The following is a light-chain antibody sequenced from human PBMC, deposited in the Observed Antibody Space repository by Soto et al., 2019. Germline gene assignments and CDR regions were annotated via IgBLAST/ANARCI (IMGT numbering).Light chain of an antibody. CDR1: SGHSTYA. Sequence: QPVLTQSPSASASLGASVKLTCTLSSGHSTYAIAWHQQQPEGGPRYLMKINNDGSYSKGDGIPDRFSGSSSGAERYLTISSLQPDDEADYYCQTWDTGVLFGGGTSSPS. CDR2: INNDGSY. J-gene: IGLJ2*01. V-gene: IGLV4-69*01. CDR3: QTWDTGVL.